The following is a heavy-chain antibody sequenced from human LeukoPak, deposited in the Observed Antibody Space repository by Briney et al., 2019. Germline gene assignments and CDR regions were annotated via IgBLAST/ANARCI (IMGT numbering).Heavy chain of an antibody. CDR2: ISGSGGST. V-gene: IGHV3-23*01. D-gene: IGHD3-10*01. CDR1: GFTFSSYG. J-gene: IGHJ4*02. Sequence: PGGSLRLSCAGSGFTFSSYGMSWVRQAPGKGLEWVSAISGSGGSTYYADSVKGRFTISRDTTKNSLHLQMNSLRAEDTAIYYCARERTPKHYYGSGSYDRYFDHWGQGALVTVSS. CDR3: ARERTPKHYYGSGSYDRYFDH.